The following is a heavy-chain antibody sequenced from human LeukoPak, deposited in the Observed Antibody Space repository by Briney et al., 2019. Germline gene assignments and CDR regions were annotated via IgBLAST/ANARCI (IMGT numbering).Heavy chain of an antibody. J-gene: IGHJ3*02. CDR3: ARDTWAARETDAFDI. V-gene: IGHV4-59*01. D-gene: IGHD6-6*01. CDR1: GGSISSYY. Sequence: SETLSLTCTVSGGSISSYYWSWIRQPPGKGLEWIGYIYYSGSTNYNPSLKSRVTISVDTSKNQFSLKLSSVTAADTAVYYCARDTWAARETDAFDIWGQGTMVTVSS. CDR2: IYYSGST.